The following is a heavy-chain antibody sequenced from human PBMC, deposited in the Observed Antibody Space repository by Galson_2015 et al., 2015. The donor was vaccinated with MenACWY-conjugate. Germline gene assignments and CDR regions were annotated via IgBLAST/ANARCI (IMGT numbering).Heavy chain of an antibody. CDR3: ASHPPGGRGMDV. J-gene: IGHJ6*02. D-gene: IGHD1-26*01. CDR2: ISPIDSKT. V-gene: IGHV5-51*01. Sequence: QSGAEVKKPGESLQISCKASGYNFITYWIGWVRQVPGKGLEWVGLISPIDSKTRYSPAFEGRVTISADNSITTAYLQWNSLQASDTAMYYWASHPPGGRGMDVWGQGTTVTVSS. CDR1: GYNFITYW.